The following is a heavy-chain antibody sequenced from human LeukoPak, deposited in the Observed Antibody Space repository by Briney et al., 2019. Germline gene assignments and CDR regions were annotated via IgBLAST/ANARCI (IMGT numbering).Heavy chain of an antibody. CDR2: INHSGYT. CDR1: GVSFNDYY. CDR3: TRMTAGHDY. D-gene: IGHD2-21*02. V-gene: IGHV4-34*01. Sequence: SETLSLTCAVSGVSFNDYYWSWVRQTPGKGLEWIGEINHSGYTNASPSLKSRVTLSIDTSRKQFSLNLRSVTVADTGIYYCTRMTAGHDYWGQGTLVTVSS. J-gene: IGHJ4*02.